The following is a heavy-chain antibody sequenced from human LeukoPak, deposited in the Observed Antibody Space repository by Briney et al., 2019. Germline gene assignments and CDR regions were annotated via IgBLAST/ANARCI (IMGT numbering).Heavy chain of an antibody. D-gene: IGHD3-16*01. J-gene: IGHJ3*02. CDR3: ARESPPLGAADAFDI. V-gene: IGHV3-21*01. CDR2: ITSSGTYI. CDR1: GFTFSNAW. Sequence: GGSLRLSCAASGFTFSNAWMSWVRQAPGKAMEWVSSITSSGTYIFYADSVKGRFTISRDNAKNSLYLQMNSLRAEDTAVYYCARESPPLGAADAFDIWGQGTMVTVSS.